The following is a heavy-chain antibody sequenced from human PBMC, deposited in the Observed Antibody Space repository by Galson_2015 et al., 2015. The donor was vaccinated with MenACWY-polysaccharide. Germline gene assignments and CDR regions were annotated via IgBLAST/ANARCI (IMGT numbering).Heavy chain of an antibody. CDR2: IKQDGSEK. Sequence: SLRLSCAASGFTFSNFWMSWVRQAPGKGLEWVASIKQDGSEKYLVDSVKGRFTISRDNAENSLFLQMNSLRAEDTAVYYCARERCVRGVCFGQWGPGTLVTVSS. J-gene: IGHJ4*02. CDR3: ARERCVRGVCFGQ. V-gene: IGHV3-7*01. D-gene: IGHD3-10*01. CDR1: GFTFSNFW.